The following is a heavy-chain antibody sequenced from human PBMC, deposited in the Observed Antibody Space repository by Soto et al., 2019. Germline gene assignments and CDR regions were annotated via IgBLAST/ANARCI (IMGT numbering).Heavy chain of an antibody. CDR2: IWYDGSNK. CDR3: ARSTAHYYDSSGYPADAFDI. CDR1: GFTFSSYG. Sequence: PGGSLRLSCAASGFTFSSYGMHWVRQAPGKGLEWVAVIWYDGSNKYYADSVKGRFTISRDNSKNTLYLQMNSLRAEDTAVYYCARSTAHYYDSSGYPADAFDIWGQGTMVTVSS. V-gene: IGHV3-33*01. J-gene: IGHJ3*02. D-gene: IGHD3-22*01.